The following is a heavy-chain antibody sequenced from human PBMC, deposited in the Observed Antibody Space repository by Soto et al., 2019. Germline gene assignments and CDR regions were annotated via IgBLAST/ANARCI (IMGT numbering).Heavy chain of an antibody. CDR2: MDPNSGVS. D-gene: IGHD3-3*01. Sequence: QVQLVQSGAEVKKPGASVRVSCKASGYTFTSNDITWVRQAPGQGLEWMGWMDPNSGVSGYAQRFQGRVTMTRNTSRTTAHMELSSLTSEDTAVYYCARTRKFDFWRKGLDVWGQGTTVTVSS. CDR3: ARTRKFDFWRKGLDV. V-gene: IGHV1-8*01. CDR1: GYTFTSND. J-gene: IGHJ6*02.